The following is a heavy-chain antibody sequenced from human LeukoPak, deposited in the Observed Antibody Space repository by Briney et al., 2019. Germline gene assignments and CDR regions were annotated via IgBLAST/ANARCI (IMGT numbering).Heavy chain of an antibody. CDR1: GFTFSGYA. CDR3: AKDRSEIVVVVAADY. CDR2: ISGSGGST. Sequence: GGSLRLSCAASGFTFSGYAMSWVRQAPGKGLEWVSAISGSGGSTYYADSVKGRFTISRDNSKNTLYLQMNSLRAEDTAVYYCAKDRSEIVVVVAADYWGQGTLVTVSS. V-gene: IGHV3-23*01. D-gene: IGHD2-15*01. J-gene: IGHJ4*02.